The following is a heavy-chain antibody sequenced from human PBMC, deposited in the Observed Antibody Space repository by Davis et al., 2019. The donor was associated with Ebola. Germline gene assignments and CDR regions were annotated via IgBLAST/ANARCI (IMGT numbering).Heavy chain of an antibody. CDR3: ARGVVGYCSGGSCYRLDY. D-gene: IGHD2-15*01. Sequence: PSETLSLTCTVSGGSISSYYWSWIRQPPGKGLEWIGEINHSGSTNYNPSLKSRVTISVDTSKNQFSLKLSSVTAADTAVYYCARGVVGYCSGGSCYRLDYWGQGTLVTVSS. CDR2: INHSGST. V-gene: IGHV4-34*01. CDR1: GGSISSYY. J-gene: IGHJ4*02.